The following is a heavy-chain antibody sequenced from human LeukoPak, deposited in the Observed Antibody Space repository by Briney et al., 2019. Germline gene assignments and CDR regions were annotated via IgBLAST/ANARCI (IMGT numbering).Heavy chain of an antibody. D-gene: IGHD3-10*01. CDR2: IYYTGST. Sequence: SETLSLTCTVSGGSISRNYWSWIRQSPGKGLEWIGYIYYTGSTDYNPSLKSRVTISVDTSKNQFSLKLSSVTAADTAVYYCARGAGDYYGSGSYNYWGQGTLVTVSS. CDR3: ARGAGDYYGSGSYNY. V-gene: IGHV4-59*12. CDR1: GGSISRNY. J-gene: IGHJ4*02.